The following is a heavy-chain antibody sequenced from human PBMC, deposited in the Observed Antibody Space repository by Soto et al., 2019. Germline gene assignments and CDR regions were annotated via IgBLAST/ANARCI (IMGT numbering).Heavy chain of an antibody. J-gene: IGHJ5*02. CDR1: GVSFSNYA. CDR2: ISHSGSST. V-gene: IGHV3-23*01. D-gene: IGHD3-10*01. CDR3: AKGSWVHHGSEGGNWLDP. Sequence: EVQLLDSGGGLVQPGGSLRLSCAASGVSFSNYAMNWVRQAPGKGLEWVSGISHSGSSTYYADSVKGRFTISRDNSKNTLYLQMNSLRAEDTAVYYCAKGSWVHHGSEGGNWLDPWGQGTLVTVSS.